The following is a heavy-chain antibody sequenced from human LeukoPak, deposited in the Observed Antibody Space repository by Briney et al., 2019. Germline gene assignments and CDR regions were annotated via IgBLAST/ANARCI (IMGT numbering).Heavy chain of an antibody. D-gene: IGHD6-13*01. CDR1: AFTFSNYG. CDR3: AKDRQQLPDY. Sequence: PGGSLRLSCAASAFTFSNYGMHWVRQAPGKGLEWVAVISYDGSIERYANSVKGRFTISRDNSKNTVYLQMNSLRAEDKAVYYCAKDRQQLPDYWGQGTLVTVSS. V-gene: IGHV3-30*18. J-gene: IGHJ4*02. CDR2: ISYDGSIE.